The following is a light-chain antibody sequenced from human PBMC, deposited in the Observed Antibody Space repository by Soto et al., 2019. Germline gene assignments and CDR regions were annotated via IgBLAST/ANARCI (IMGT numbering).Light chain of an antibody. CDR3: KQYGSSGT. V-gene: IGKV3-20*01. CDR2: GAS. Sequence: IVLTQPPVTLSLSPVERATLSCRASQNLSSGYLAWYQQKPGQAPRLLIYGASNRATGIPDRFSGSGSGTDFTLTISRLEPEDFAVYYCKQYGSSGTCGQGTKGDIK. CDR1: QNLSSGY. J-gene: IGKJ1*01.